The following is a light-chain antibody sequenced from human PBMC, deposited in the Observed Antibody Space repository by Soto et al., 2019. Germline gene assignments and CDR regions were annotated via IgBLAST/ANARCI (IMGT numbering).Light chain of an antibody. Sequence: ALNRPTPLSWAPGPSVHRSRTGNRKYIGTYDYVSWYQQHPGRAPRLLIHGVTTRPSGISGRFSASKSGLTASLTISGLQPEDEADYYCSSFTSNRIYVFGPGTKVTVL. CDR1: RKYIGTYDY. V-gene: IGLV2-14*03. J-gene: IGLJ1*01. CDR3: SSFTSNRIYV. CDR2: GVT.